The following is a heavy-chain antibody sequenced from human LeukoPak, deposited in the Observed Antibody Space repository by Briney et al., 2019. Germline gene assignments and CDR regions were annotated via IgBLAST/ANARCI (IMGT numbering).Heavy chain of an antibody. CDR2: IIPILGIA. V-gene: IGHV1-69*04. D-gene: IGHD3-22*01. J-gene: IGHJ4*02. CDR3: ARDRGYYYDSSGYYYFDY. CDR1: GGTFSSYA. Sequence: SVKVSCKASGGTFSSYAIRWVRQAPGQGLAWMGRIIPILGIANYAQKFQGRVTITADRSTSTAYMELSSLRSEDTAVYYCARDRGYYYDSSGYYYFDYWGQGTLVTVSS.